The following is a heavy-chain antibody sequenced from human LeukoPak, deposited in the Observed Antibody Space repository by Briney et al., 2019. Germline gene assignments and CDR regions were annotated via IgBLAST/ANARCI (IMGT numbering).Heavy chain of an antibody. CDR2: ISGSGGGT. V-gene: IGHV3-23*01. J-gene: IGHJ4*02. CDR3: AKDLGRYRNNYFDY. Sequence: GGSLRLSCAASGFTFNSYAMSWVRQAPEKGLEWVATISGSGGGTYYADSVKGRFTISRDNSKNTLYLQMNSLRAEDTAVYYCAKDLGRYRNNYFDYWGQGTLVTVSS. D-gene: IGHD1-26*01. CDR1: GFTFNSYA.